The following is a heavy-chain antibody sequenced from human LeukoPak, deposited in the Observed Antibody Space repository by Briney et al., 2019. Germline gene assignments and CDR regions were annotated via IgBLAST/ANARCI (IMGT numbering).Heavy chain of an antibody. CDR3: ARDDHRGGSSWSLDY. CDR1: GFIFSTYS. D-gene: IGHD6-13*01. Sequence: GGSLRLSCAASGFIFSTYSMNWVRQAPGKGLECLSYISSDSDTIYYAESVKGRFTISRDNAKNSLYLQMNSLRAEDTAVYYCARDDHRGGSSWSLDYWGQGTLVTVSS. V-gene: IGHV3-48*01. CDR2: ISSDSDTI. J-gene: IGHJ4*02.